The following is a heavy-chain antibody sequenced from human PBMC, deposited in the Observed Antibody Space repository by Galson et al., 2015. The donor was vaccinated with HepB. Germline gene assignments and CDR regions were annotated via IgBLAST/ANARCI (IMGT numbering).Heavy chain of an antibody. CDR1: GFTFSSYG. CDR3: ARPVGGYYDSSGYSYFDY. CDR2: IWYDGSNK. V-gene: IGHV3-33*01. J-gene: IGHJ4*01. D-gene: IGHD3-22*01. Sequence: SLRLSCAASGFTFSSYGMHWVRQAPGKGLEWVAVIWYDGSNKYYADSVKGRFTISRGNSKNTLYLQMNSLRAEDTAVYYCARPVGGYYDSSGYSYFDYWGQGTLVTVSS.